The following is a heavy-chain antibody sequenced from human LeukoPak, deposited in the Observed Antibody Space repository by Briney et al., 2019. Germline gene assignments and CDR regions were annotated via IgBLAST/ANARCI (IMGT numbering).Heavy chain of an antibody. CDR1: GFTFDDCA. CDR3: ARGVEPLAANTLAY. J-gene: IGHJ4*02. CDR2: LYSDGNT. V-gene: IGHV3-53*01. Sequence: PGGSLRLSCAASGFTFDDCAMHWVRLVPGKGLEWVSVLYSDGNTKYADSVQGRFTISRDNSKNTLYLEMNSLSPDDTAVYYCARGVEPLAANTLAYWGQGTLVTVSS. D-gene: IGHD1-14*01.